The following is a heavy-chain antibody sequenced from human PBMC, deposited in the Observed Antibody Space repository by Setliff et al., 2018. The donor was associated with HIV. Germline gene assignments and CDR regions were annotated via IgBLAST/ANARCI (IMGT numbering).Heavy chain of an antibody. D-gene: IGHD1-1*01. Sequence: PSETLSLTCTVSGGSFSSHYWSWIRQPPGKGLEWIGYIYHTGITNYNPSLKSRLSTSIDTSKNQFSLSLRSVTAADTAVYYCARGSWKDGAQGYFFDHWGQGTLVTVSS. J-gene: IGHJ4*02. CDR1: GGSFSSHY. CDR2: IYHTGIT. V-gene: IGHV4-59*11. CDR3: ARGSWKDGAQGYFFDH.